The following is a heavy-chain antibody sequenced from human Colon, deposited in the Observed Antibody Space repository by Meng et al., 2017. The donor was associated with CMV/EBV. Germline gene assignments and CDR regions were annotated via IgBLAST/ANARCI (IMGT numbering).Heavy chain of an antibody. D-gene: IGHD2-15*01. CDR1: GFTFSSYA. CDR3: AKQGSGGYNWFDP. V-gene: IGHV3-23*01. Sequence: ESLKISWAASGFTFSSYAMSWVRQAPGKGLEWVSAISGSGGSTYYADSVKGRFTISRDNSKNTLYLQMNSLRAEDTAVYYCAKQGSGGYNWFDPWGQGTLVTVSS. CDR2: ISGSGGST. J-gene: IGHJ5*02.